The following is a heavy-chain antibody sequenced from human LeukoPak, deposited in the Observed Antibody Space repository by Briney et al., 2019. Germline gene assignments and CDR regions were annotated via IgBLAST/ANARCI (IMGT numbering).Heavy chain of an antibody. J-gene: IGHJ4*02. CDR2: INHSGST. CDR1: GGSFSGYY. Sequence: PSETLSLTCAVYGGSFSGYYWSWIRQPPGKGLEWIGEINHSGSTNYNPPLKSRVTISVDTSKNQFSLKLSSVTAADTAVYYCAREVRGYSGYALLKRLAYFDYWGQGTLVTVSS. D-gene: IGHD5-12*01. CDR3: AREVRGYSGYALLKRLAYFDY. V-gene: IGHV4-34*01.